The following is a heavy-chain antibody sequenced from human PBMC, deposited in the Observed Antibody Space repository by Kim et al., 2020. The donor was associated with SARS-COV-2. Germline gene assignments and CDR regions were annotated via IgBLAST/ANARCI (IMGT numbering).Heavy chain of an antibody. V-gene: IGHV3-9*01. Sequence: GGSLRLSCAASGFTFDDYAMHWVRQAPGKGLEWVSGISWNSGSIGYADSVKGRFTISRDNAKNSLYLQMNSLRAEDTALYYCAKEKTSGSYYFDYWGQGTLVTVSS. CDR1: GFTFDDYA. D-gene: IGHD1-26*01. CDR3: AKEKTSGSYYFDY. CDR2: ISWNSGSI. J-gene: IGHJ4*02.